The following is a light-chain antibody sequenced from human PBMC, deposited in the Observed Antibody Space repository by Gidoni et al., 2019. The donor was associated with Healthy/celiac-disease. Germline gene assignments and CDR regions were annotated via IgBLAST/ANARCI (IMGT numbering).Light chain of an antibody. CDR1: QSVTSNY. J-gene: IGKJ5*01. CDR3: QQYGSSLIT. V-gene: IGKV3-20*01. CDR2: GAS. Sequence: IVLTQSPGTLSLSPGERATLSCRASQSVTSNYLAWYPQKPGRSPRLLISGASSRATGVPDRFSGSGSGTDFTLTISRLESEDFAVYYCQQYGSSLITFGQGTRLQIK.